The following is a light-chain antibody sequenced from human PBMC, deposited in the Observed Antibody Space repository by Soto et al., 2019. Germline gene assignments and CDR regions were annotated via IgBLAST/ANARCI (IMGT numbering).Light chain of an antibody. J-gene: IGKJ2*01. CDR3: MQGTYWPYT. CDR2: KVS. V-gene: IGKV2-30*01. CDR1: ESVLYRDGNSY. Sequence: DVVMTQSPLSLPVTLGQSASVSCRSSESVLYRDGNSYLSWFHQRPGQSPRRLIYKVSNRDSGVPDRFSGSWSDTDFTLKISRVEAEDVGVYYCMQGTYWPYTFGQGTQLEIK.